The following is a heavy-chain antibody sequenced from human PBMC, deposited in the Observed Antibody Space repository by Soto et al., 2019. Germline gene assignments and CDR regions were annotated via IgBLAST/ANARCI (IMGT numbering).Heavy chain of an antibody. D-gene: IGHD3-22*01. Sequence: EVQLVESGEGLVQPGGSLRLSCAASGFTFSRYAMHWVRQAPGKGLEYVSAISSNGGSTYYADSVKGRFTISRDNSKNTLYFQMGSLTAEDMAVYYCARFYYDSGGYYYDYWGQGTLVTVSS. CDR2: ISSNGGST. V-gene: IGHV3-64*02. CDR1: GFTFSRYA. CDR3: ARFYYDSGGYYYDY. J-gene: IGHJ4*02.